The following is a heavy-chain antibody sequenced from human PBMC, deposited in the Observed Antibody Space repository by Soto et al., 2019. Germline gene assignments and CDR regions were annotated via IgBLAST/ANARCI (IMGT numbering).Heavy chain of an antibody. CDR2: ISYDGSNK. V-gene: IGHV3-30*18. CDR3: AKSVVVTMIDFDD. Sequence: GGSLRLSCAASGFTFSSYGMHWVRQAPGKGLEWVAVISYDGSNKYYADSVKGRFTISRDNSKNTLYLQMNSLRAEDTAVYYCAKSVVVTMIDFDDWGQGTLVTVSS. D-gene: IGHD3-22*01. CDR1: GFTFSSYG. J-gene: IGHJ4*02.